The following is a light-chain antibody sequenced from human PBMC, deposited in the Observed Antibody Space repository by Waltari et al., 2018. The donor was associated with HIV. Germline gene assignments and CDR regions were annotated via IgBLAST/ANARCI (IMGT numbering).Light chain of an antibody. Sequence: EIVLTQSPATLSVSPGDRATLSCRASQSIGTSLAWYQQKPGQAPSLIIYDASRGAIGIPARFSGSGSGTDFTLTISNVEPEDFAVYYRQQRSNWPPLTFGGGTKVEIK. CDR2: DAS. CDR3: QQRSNWPPLT. V-gene: IGKV3-11*01. J-gene: IGKJ4*01. CDR1: QSIGTS.